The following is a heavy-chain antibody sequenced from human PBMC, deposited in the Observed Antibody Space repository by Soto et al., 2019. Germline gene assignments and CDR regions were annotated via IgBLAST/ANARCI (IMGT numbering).Heavy chain of an antibody. CDR3: ASHRDGYNSGYYYYYGMDV. CDR2: IYYSGST. J-gene: IGHJ6*02. D-gene: IGHD5-12*01. Sequence: SETLSLTCTVSGGSISSYYWSWIRQPPGKGLEWIGYIYYSGSTNYNPPLKSRVTISVDTSKNQFSLKLSSVTAADTAVYYCASHRDGYNSGYYYYYGMDVWGQGTTVTVSS. V-gene: IGHV4-59*01. CDR1: GGSISSYY.